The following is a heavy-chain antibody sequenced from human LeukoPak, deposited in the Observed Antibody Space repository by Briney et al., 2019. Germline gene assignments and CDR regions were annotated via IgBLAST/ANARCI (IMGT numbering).Heavy chain of an antibody. J-gene: IGHJ4*02. Sequence: GRSLRLSCAASGFTFDDYAMHWVRQAPGKGLEWASGISWNSGSIGYADSVKGRFTISRDNAKNSLYLQMNSLRAEDTALYYCAKAMPRFGWLSPFDYWGQGTLVTVSS. D-gene: IGHD6-19*01. CDR3: AKAMPRFGWLSPFDY. CDR1: GFTFDDYA. CDR2: ISWNSGSI. V-gene: IGHV3-9*01.